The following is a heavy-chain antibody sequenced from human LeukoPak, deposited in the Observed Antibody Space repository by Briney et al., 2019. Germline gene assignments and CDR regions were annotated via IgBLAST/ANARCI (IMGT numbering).Heavy chain of an antibody. CDR1: GGSIGTYY. Sequence: SSETLSLTCTVSGGSIGTYYWSWIRQPPGKGLEWIGYIYYSGSTNYNPSLKSRVTISVDTSNNQFSLKLSSVTAADTAVYYCAREIVAGLGVSFDIWGQGTMVTVSS. CDR2: IYYSGST. V-gene: IGHV4-59*01. D-gene: IGHD6-19*01. CDR3: AREIVAGLGVSFDI. J-gene: IGHJ3*02.